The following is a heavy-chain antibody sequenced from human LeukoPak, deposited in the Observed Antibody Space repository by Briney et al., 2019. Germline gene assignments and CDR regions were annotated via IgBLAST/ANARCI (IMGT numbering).Heavy chain of an antibody. CDR3: AREREGPYGYLDY. CDR1: GYTFTGYY. CDR2: INPNSGGT. D-gene: IGHD4-17*01. Sequence: RASVKVSCKASGYTFTGYYMHWVRQAPGQGLEWMGWINPNSGGTNYAQKFQGRVTMTRDTSISTAYMELSRLRSDDTAVYYCAREREGPYGYLDYWGQGTLVTVSS. J-gene: IGHJ4*02. V-gene: IGHV1-2*02.